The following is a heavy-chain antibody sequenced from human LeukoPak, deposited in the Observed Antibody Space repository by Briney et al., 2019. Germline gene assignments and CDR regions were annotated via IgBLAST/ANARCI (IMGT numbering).Heavy chain of an antibody. Sequence: ASVKVSCKASGYTFTSYGISWVRQAPGQGLEWMGWISAYNGNTNYAQKLQGRVTMTTDTSTSTAYMDLRSLRSDDTAVYYCARTDIVVVPAAPPYYYYYMDVWGKGTTVTVSS. D-gene: IGHD2-2*01. V-gene: IGHV1-18*01. CDR1: GYTFTSYG. CDR2: ISAYNGNT. J-gene: IGHJ6*03. CDR3: ARTDIVVVPAAPPYYYYYMDV.